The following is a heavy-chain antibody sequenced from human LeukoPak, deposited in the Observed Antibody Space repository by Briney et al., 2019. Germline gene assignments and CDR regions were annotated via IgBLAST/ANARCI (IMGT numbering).Heavy chain of an antibody. D-gene: IGHD3-10*01. CDR3: AKGVSGYGSGRPFDY. V-gene: IGHV3-53*01. CDR1: GFTVSSNY. Sequence: GGSLRLSCAASGFTVSSNYMSWVRQAPGKGLEWVSVIYSGGSTYYADSVKGRFTISRDNSKNTVYLQMNSLRAEDTAVYYCAKGVSGYGSGRPFDYWGQGTLVTASS. J-gene: IGHJ4*02. CDR2: IYSGGST.